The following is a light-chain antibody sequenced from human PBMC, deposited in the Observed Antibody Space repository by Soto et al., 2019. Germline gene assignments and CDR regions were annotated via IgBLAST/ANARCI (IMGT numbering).Light chain of an antibody. J-gene: IGKJ1*01. CDR1: QRVSSN. CDR2: GAS. CDR3: QQYNNWPPWT. Sequence: EIVMTQSPATLSVSPGESATLSCRASQRVSSNLAWYQQKPGQAPRLLIYGASTRATGIPARFSGSGSETEFNLTISSLQSEDFAVYYCQQYNNWPPWTFGQGTKVEIK. V-gene: IGKV3-15*01.